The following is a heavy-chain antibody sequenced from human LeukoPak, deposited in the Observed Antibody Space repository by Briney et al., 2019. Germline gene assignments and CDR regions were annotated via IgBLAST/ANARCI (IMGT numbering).Heavy chain of an antibody. J-gene: IGHJ6*03. CDR1: GGCISSYY. CDR3: ARNSNPTRGKYYYYLDV. V-gene: IGHV4-4*09. CDR2: IYTSGST. D-gene: IGHD4-11*01. Sequence: SETLSLTCTVSGGCISSYYWSWIRQSPGKGLEWIGYIYTSGSTNYNPSLKSRVTISVDTSKNQFSLKLSSVTAADTAVYYCARNSNPTRGKYYYYLDVWAKGTTVTVSS.